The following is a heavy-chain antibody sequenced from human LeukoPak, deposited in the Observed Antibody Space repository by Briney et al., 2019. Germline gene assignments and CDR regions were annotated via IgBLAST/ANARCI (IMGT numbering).Heavy chain of an antibody. V-gene: IGHV1-69*13. J-gene: IGHJ4*02. Sequence: ASVKVSCKASGGTFSSYAISWVRQAPGQGLEWMGGIIPIFGTANYAQKFQGRVTITADESTSTACMELSSLRSEDTAVYYCARLEMATRGTDYWGQGTLVTVSS. D-gene: IGHD5-24*01. CDR2: IIPIFGTA. CDR3: ARLEMATRGTDY. CDR1: GGTFSSYA.